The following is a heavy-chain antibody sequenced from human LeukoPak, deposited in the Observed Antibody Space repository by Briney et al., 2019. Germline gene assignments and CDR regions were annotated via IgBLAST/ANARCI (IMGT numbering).Heavy chain of an antibody. Sequence: SQTLSLTCTVSGGSISSGGHYWSWIRQPAGKGLEYLGLISSTGSTNYNPSLRSRVTISADTSKNHFSLKLTSVTAADTAVYYCARMEMVVVVVAARSGAFDIWGQGTMVTVSS. CDR1: GGSISSGGHY. J-gene: IGHJ3*02. CDR2: ISSTGST. V-gene: IGHV4-61*02. CDR3: ARMEMVVVVVAARSGAFDI. D-gene: IGHD2-15*01.